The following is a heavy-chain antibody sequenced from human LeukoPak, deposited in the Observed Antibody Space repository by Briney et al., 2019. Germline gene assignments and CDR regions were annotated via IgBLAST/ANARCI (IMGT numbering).Heavy chain of an antibody. V-gene: IGHV4-34*01. CDR3: ARVGCSGGSCYSWGRHYYYYYMDV. CDR1: GGSFSGYY. J-gene: IGHJ6*03. D-gene: IGHD2-15*01. CDR2: INHSGST. Sequence: SETLSLTCAVYGGSFSGYYWSWIRQPPGKGLEWIGEINHSGSTNYNPSLKSRVTISVDTSKNQFSLKLSSVTAADTAVYYCARVGCSGGSCYSWGRHYYYYYMDVWGKGTTVTVSS.